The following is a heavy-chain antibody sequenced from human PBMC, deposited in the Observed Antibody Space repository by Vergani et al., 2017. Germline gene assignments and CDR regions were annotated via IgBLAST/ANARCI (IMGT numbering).Heavy chain of an antibody. CDR1: GYSFTSYW. J-gene: IGHJ4*02. CDR3: ARVHCSGGSCHDYFDY. V-gene: IGHV5-51*01. Sequence: EVQLVQSGAEVKKPGESLKISCKGSGYSFTSYWIGWVRQMPGKGLEWMGIIYPGDSDTRYSPSFQGQVTISADKSISTAYLQWSSLKASDTAMYYCARVHCSGGSCHDYFDYWGQGTLVTVSS. D-gene: IGHD2-15*01. CDR2: IYPGDSDT.